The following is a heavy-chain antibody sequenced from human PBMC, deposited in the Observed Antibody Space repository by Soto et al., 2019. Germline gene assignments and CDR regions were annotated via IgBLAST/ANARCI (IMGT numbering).Heavy chain of an antibody. CDR3: GRGGSDSPMAPGY. Sequence: VGSLRLSCAASGFTFSSYWMHWVRQAPGKGLVWVARINRDGSDTDYVDSVKGRFTISRDNAKNTLYFQMNSLRAEDTAVYYCGRGGSDSPMAPGYWGQGTLVTVSS. J-gene: IGHJ4*02. CDR1: GFTFSSYW. V-gene: IGHV3-74*01. D-gene: IGHD5-18*01. CDR2: INRDGSDT.